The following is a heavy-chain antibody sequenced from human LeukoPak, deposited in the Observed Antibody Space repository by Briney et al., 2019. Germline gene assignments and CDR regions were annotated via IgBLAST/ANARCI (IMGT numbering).Heavy chain of an antibody. D-gene: IGHD3-10*01. CDR1: GGSISSYY. CDR2: TYYSGST. V-gene: IGHV4-59*01. CDR3: ARSPYYYGSGSYPDY. Sequence: SETLSLTCTVSGGSISSYYWSWIRQPPGKGLEWIGYTYYSGSTNYNPSLKSRVTISVDTSKNQFSLKLSSVTAADTAVYYCARSPYYYGSGSYPDYWGQGTLVTVSS. J-gene: IGHJ4*02.